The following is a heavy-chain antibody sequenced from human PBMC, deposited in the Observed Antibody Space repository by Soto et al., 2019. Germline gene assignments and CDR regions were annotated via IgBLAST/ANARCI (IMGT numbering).Heavy chain of an antibody. CDR1: GGTFSSYA. CDR3: ARPVEMATISRSYLFY. V-gene: IGHV1-69*01. D-gene: IGHD5-12*01. J-gene: IGHJ4*02. CDR2: IIPIFGTA. Sequence: QVQLVQSGAEVKKPGSSVKVSCKASGGTFSSYAINWVRQAPGQGLEWMGGIIPIFGTANYAQKFQGRGTITADESTSTAYMELSSLRSEDTAVYYCARPVEMATISRSYLFYWGQGTLVTVSS.